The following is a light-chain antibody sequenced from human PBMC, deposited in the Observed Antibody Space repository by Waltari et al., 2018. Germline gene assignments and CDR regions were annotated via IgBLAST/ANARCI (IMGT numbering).Light chain of an antibody. Sequence: SSELTPDPAVSVAMGQTVRITCQGDSLRSYYASWYQQRPGPAPILVILDKNNRPSGVPDRLSGSSSHNTGSLTITGAQAEDEASYYCHSRDASGVAGSFGGGTKLTVL. CDR3: HSRDASGVAGS. CDR2: DKN. CDR1: SLRSYY. J-gene: IGLJ2*01. V-gene: IGLV3-19*01.